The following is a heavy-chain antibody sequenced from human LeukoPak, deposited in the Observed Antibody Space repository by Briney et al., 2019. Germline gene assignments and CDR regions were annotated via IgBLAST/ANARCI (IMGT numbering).Heavy chain of an antibody. Sequence: VKVSCKASGYTLGSYGVSWVRQAPGQGLEWMAWISPYNGNTNYAQKFQGRVTMTTDTSTSTAYMELRSLRADDTAVYYCARDSASVWPGSSGWSNWFDPWGQGTLVTVSS. CDR2: ISPYNGNT. CDR3: ARDSASVWPGSSGWSNWFDP. J-gene: IGHJ5*02. V-gene: IGHV1-18*01. CDR1: GYTLGSYG. D-gene: IGHD6-19*01.